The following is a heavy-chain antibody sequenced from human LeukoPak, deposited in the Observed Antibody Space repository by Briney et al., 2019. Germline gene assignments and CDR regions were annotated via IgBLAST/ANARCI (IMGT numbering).Heavy chain of an antibody. CDR2: TYYRSKWGS. CDR3: ARRLTQYDCFDP. Sequence: SQTLSLTCAISGDSVSSEDAAWNWIRQSPSRGLEWLGRTYYRSKWGSDYAVSVKSRVTVNPDPSKNQFSLHLNSVTPEDTAVYYCARRLTQYDCFDPWGQGILVTVSS. J-gene: IGHJ5*02. V-gene: IGHV6-1*01. CDR1: GDSVSSEDAA. D-gene: IGHD2-2*01.